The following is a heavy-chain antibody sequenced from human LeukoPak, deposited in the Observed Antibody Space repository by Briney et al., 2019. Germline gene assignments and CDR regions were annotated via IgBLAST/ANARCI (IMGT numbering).Heavy chain of an antibody. CDR2: ISSSVGST. J-gene: IGHJ4*02. V-gene: IGHV3-23*01. CDR3: AKFPDSGSYNYFDY. Sequence: GGSLRLSCAASGFTFSSYAMGWVRQAPGKGLEWVSDISSSVGSTYYADSVKGRFTISRDNSKNTLYLQMNNLRAEDTAVYYCAKFPDSGSYNYFDYWGQGTMVTVSS. CDR1: GFTFSSYA. D-gene: IGHD1-26*01.